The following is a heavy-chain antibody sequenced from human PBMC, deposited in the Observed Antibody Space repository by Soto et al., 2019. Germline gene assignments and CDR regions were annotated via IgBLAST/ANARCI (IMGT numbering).Heavy chain of an antibody. J-gene: IGHJ5*02. Sequence: QVQLQESGPGLVKSSETLSLTCTVSGGSISAYYWSWIRQPAGKGLEWIGRLYPSGSTNYNPSLKSRVTMSVDTSKNQFSLKLRSVTAADTAVYYCARAEADDSRGYIGNDWFDPWGLGTLVTVSS. CDR2: LYPSGST. D-gene: IGHD3-22*01. CDR3: ARAEADDSRGYIGNDWFDP. CDR1: GGSISAYY. V-gene: IGHV4-4*07.